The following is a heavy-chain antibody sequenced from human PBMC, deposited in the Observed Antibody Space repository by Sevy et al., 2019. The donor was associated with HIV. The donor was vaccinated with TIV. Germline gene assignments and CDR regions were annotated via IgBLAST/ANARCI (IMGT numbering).Heavy chain of an antibody. Sequence: GGSLRLSCAASGFTFSSYGMHWVRQAPGKGLEWVSYISSSSSTIYYADSVKGRFTISRDNAKNSLYLQMNSLRDEDTAVYYCAREGSRRGGSYYDFWSGYLGDAFDIWGQGTMVTVSS. D-gene: IGHD3-3*01. J-gene: IGHJ3*02. CDR2: ISSSSSTI. V-gene: IGHV3-48*02. CDR1: GFTFSSYG. CDR3: AREGSRRGGSYYDFWSGYLGDAFDI.